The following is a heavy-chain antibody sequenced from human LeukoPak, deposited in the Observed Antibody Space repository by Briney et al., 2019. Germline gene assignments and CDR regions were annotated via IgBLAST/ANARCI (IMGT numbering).Heavy chain of an antibody. V-gene: IGHV1-69*01. Sequence: GASVKVSCKASGGTFSSYAISWVRQAPGQGLEWMGGIIPIFGTANYAQKFQGRVTITADESTSTAYMELSSLRSEDTAVYYCAMTSLDLITLDYWGQGTLVTVS. D-gene: IGHD5-24*01. J-gene: IGHJ4*02. CDR2: IIPIFGTA. CDR3: AMTSLDLITLDY. CDR1: GGTFSSYA.